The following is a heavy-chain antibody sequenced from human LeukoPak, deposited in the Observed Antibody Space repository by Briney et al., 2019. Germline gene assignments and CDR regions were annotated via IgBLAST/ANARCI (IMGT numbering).Heavy chain of an antibody. CDR2: ISAYNGNT. CDR3: ARDIVVVVAAMGPSRDPAHFQH. CDR1: GYTFTSYD. Sequence: GASVKVSCKASGYTFTSYDINWVRQAPGQGLEWMGWISAYNGNTNYAQKLQGRVTMTTDTSTSTAYMELRSLRSDDTAVYYCARDIVVVVAAMGPSRDPAHFQHWGQGTLVTVSS. V-gene: IGHV1-18*01. J-gene: IGHJ1*01. D-gene: IGHD2-15*01.